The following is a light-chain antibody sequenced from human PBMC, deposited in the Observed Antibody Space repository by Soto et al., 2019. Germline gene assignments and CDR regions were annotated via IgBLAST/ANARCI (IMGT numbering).Light chain of an antibody. Sequence: EIVLTQSPGTLSLSPGERATLSCRASQRVTSSHLAWYQQKPGQAPRLLIYGASSRATGIPDRFSGSGSGTDFPLTISGLEPEDFAVYYCQQYGSSPRTFGQGTKVEIK. CDR3: QQYGSSPRT. CDR1: QRVTSSH. J-gene: IGKJ1*01. CDR2: GAS. V-gene: IGKV3-20*01.